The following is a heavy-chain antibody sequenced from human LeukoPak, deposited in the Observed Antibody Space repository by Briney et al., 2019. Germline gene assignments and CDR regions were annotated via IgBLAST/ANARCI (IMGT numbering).Heavy chain of an antibody. CDR1: GFTFSSYA. CDR3: AKGTGYCSGGSCYSAYFYYMDV. Sequence: TGGSLRLSCAASGFTFSSYAMSWVRQAPGKGLEWVSAISGSGGSTYHADSVKGRFTISRDNSKNTLYLQMNSLRAEDTAVYYCAKGTGYCSGGSCYSAYFYYMDVWGKGPTDTVSS. J-gene: IGHJ6*03. D-gene: IGHD2-15*01. V-gene: IGHV3-23*01. CDR2: ISGSGGST.